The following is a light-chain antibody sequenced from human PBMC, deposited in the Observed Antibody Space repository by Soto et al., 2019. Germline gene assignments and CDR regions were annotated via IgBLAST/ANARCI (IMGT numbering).Light chain of an antibody. CDR1: QTVTVNS. J-gene: IGKJ3*01. V-gene: IGKV3-20*01. CDR3: QQYGDSPCT. Sequence: EIVLTQSPGTLSLSPGEGATLSCRASQTVTVNSLAWYQQTPGQTPSLLIYAASTRATGIPDRFNGSGSGTDFVLTISRLEPEDFAMYYCQQYGDSPCTFGPGTKVDI. CDR2: AAS.